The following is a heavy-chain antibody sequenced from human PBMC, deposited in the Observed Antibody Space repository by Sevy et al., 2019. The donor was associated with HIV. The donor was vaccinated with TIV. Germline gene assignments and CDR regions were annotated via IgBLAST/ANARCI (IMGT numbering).Heavy chain of an antibody. D-gene: IGHD2-8*01. CDR2: ISYDGNYK. CDR1: GFTFPIYS. CDR3: ARVAVEYCTNDCYHRFDH. Sequence: GGSLRLSCVASGFTFPIYSVLWVRQAPGKGVEWLTLISYDGNYKYYADSVKGRFTISRDNSNNILYLQMSSLRVEDTALYFCARVAVEYCTNDCYHRFDHWGLGTLVTVSS. J-gene: IGHJ4*02. V-gene: IGHV3-30*04.